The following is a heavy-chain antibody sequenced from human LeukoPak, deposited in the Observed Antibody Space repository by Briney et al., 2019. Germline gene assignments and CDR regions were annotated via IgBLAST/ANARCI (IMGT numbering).Heavy chain of an antibody. CDR2: LYGNGVT. Sequence: GSLRLSRCASGFTRNTNYMDWVRRAPGKGLEWVSILYGNGVTFYADSVKGRFTISRDNSKNTLYLQMNNLRAEDTATYYCASHWGAYWGQGTLVTVSS. J-gene: IGHJ4*02. D-gene: IGHD3-16*01. V-gene: IGHV3-53*01. CDR3: ASHWGAY. CDR1: GFTRNTNY.